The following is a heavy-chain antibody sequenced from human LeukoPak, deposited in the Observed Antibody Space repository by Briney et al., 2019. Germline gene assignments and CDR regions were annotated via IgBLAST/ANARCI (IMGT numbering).Heavy chain of an antibody. CDR1: GGSFSGYY. Sequence: PSETLSLTCAVYGGSFSGYYWSWIRQPPGKGLEWIGEINHSGSTNYNPSLKSRVTISVDTSKNQFSLKLSSVTAADTAVYYCARYLGVDNYYFDYWGQGTLVTVSS. D-gene: IGHD1-1*01. CDR2: INHSGST. CDR3: ARYLGVDNYYFDY. J-gene: IGHJ4*02. V-gene: IGHV4-34*01.